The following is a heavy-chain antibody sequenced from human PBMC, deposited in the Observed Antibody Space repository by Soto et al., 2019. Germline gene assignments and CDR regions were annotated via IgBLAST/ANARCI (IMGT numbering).Heavy chain of an antibody. Sequence: EVQLLESGGGLVQPGGSLRLSCAASGFTFRSYAMSWVRQPPGKGLEWVSTITNSGGSTYYADSVEGRFTISRDNSKNTLYVQMNSLRAEDTAVYYCAKGEVASDYYYYGMDVWGQGTTVTVSS. CDR2: ITNSGGST. CDR3: AKGEVASDYYYYGMDV. CDR1: GFTFRSYA. D-gene: IGHD5-12*01. J-gene: IGHJ6*02. V-gene: IGHV3-23*01.